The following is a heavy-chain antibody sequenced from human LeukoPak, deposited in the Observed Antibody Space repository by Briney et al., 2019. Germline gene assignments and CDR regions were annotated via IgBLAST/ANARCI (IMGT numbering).Heavy chain of an antibody. J-gene: IGHJ3*02. CDR3: AKSRGYSYGYGGEAFDI. D-gene: IGHD5-18*01. V-gene: IGHV3-23*01. CDR1: GFTFSSYA. Sequence: QPGGSLRLSCAASGFTFSSYAMSWVRQAPGKGLEWVSAISGSGGSTYYADSVQGRFTISRDNSKNTLYLQMNSLRAEDTAVYSCAKSRGYSYGYGGEAFDIWGQGTMVTVSS. CDR2: ISGSGGST.